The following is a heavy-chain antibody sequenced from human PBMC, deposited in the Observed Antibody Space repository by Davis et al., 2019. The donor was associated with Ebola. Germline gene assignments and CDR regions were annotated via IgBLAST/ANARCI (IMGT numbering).Heavy chain of an antibody. CDR1: GFTFSNYV. CDR3: AREGRIFGLDY. CDR2: ISYDGSNK. Sequence: PGGSLRLSCAASGFTFSNYVMHWVRQAPGKGLEWVAVISYDGSNKYYADSVKGRFTISRDNAKNTLYLQMNDLRAEDTAVYYCAREGRIFGLDYWGQGALVTVSS. D-gene: IGHD3-3*01. V-gene: IGHV3-30*03. J-gene: IGHJ4*02.